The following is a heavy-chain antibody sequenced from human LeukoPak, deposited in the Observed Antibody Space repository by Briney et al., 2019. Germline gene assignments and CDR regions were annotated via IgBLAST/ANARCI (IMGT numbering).Heavy chain of an antibody. CDR1: GFTFSSHD. D-gene: IGHD3-10*02. Sequence: PGGSLRLSCATSGFTFSSHDMNWVRQAPGKGLEWVSSITARSKSIDYADSVKGRFAISRDNAKNSLFLQMDSLRVEDTAVYYCAELGITMIGGVWGKGTTVTISS. CDR3: AELGITMIGGV. V-gene: IGHV3-21*01. J-gene: IGHJ6*04. CDR2: ITARSKSI.